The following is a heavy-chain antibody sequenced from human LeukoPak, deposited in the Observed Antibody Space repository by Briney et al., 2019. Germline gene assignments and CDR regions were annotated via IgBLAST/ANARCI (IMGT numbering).Heavy chain of an antibody. CDR1: GFTLNSNW. CDR2: INEDGRGT. CDR3: ARSGITMVGGASIGLLTFDI. J-gene: IGHJ3*02. D-gene: IGHD3-10*01. Sequence: GGSLRLSCAVSGFTLNSNWIHWVRQAPGQGLVWVSRINEDGRGTSYADSVKGRFTISKDDAKNTVYLQMNSLRAEDTAVYYCARSGITMVGGASIGLLTFDIWGPGTMVTVSP. V-gene: IGHV3-74*01.